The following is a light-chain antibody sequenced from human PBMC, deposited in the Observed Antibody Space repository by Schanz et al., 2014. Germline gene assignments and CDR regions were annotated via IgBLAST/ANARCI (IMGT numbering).Light chain of an antibody. Sequence: QTVVTQEPSFSVSPGGTVTLTCGLSSGSVSTTYYPSWYQQTPGQAPRTLIYSTNTRSSGVPDRFSGSILGNKAALTITGAQADDESEYYCVLYLGSGIWVFGGGTKVTVL. CDR1: SGSVSTTYY. CDR2: STN. V-gene: IGLV8-61*01. J-gene: IGLJ3*02. CDR3: VLYLGSGIWV.